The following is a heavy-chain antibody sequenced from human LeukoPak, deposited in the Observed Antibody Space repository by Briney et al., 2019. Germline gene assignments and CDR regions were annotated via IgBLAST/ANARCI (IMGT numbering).Heavy chain of an antibody. CDR3: ARHWRRSNYDFWSGYYTGIDY. D-gene: IGHD3-3*01. V-gene: IGHV5-51*01. CDR1: GYSFTSYW. CDR2: IHPGDSDT. Sequence: GESLKISCKGSGYSFTSYWTGWVRQMRGKGLEWMGIIHPGDSDTRYSPSFQGQVTISADKSISTAYLQWSSLKASDTAMYYCARHWRRSNYDFWSGYYTGIDYWGQGTLVTVSS. J-gene: IGHJ4*02.